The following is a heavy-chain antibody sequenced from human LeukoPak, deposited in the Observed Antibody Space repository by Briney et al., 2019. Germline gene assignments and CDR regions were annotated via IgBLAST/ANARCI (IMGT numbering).Heavy chain of an antibody. J-gene: IGHJ6*03. CDR2: INHSGST. V-gene: IGHV4-34*01. D-gene: IGHD1-26*01. Sequence: SETLSLTCAVYGGSFSGSYWSWIRQPPGKGLEWIGEINHSGSTNYNPSLKSRVTISVDTSKNQFSLKLTSVTAADTAVYYCARVRGVGATFYNYYYMDVWGKGTTVTVSS. CDR3: ARVRGVGATFYNYYYMDV. CDR1: GGSFSGSY.